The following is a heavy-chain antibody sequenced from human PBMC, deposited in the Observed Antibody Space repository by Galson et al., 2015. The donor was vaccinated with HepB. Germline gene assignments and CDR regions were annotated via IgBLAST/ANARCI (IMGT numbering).Heavy chain of an antibody. V-gene: IGHV1-18*04. CDR2: ISAYNGNT. Sequence: SVKVSCKASGYTFTSYGISWVRQAPGQGLEWMGWISAYNGNTNYAQKLQGRVTMTTDTSTSTAYMELRSLRSDDTAVYYCARVGHNSPITGKVLAWFDPWGQGTLVTVSS. J-gene: IGHJ5*02. D-gene: IGHD1-20*01. CDR1: GYTFTSYG. CDR3: ARVGHNSPITGKVLAWFDP.